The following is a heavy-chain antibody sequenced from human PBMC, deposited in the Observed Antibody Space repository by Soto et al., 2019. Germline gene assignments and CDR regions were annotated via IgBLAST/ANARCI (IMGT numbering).Heavy chain of an antibody. CDR1: GYTFTSYC. J-gene: IGHJ6*02. Sequence: ASVKVSWKASGYTFTSYCISWVRQAPGQGLEWMGWISAYNGNTNYAQKLQGRVTMTTDTSTSTAYMELRSLRSDDTAVYYCARDRGYDFWSGYYLGYYYGMDVWGQGTTVTVSS. CDR3: ARDRGYDFWSGYYLGYYYGMDV. V-gene: IGHV1-18*04. D-gene: IGHD3-3*01. CDR2: ISAYNGNT.